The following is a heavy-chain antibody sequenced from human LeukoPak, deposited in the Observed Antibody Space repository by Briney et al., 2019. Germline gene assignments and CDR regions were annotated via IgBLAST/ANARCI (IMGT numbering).Heavy chain of an antibody. D-gene: IGHD4/OR15-4a*01. CDR3: ASLTGAYMVGLHWFDP. CDR2: INHSGST. V-gene: IGHV4-34*01. CDR1: GGSFSGYY. Sequence: SETLSLTCAVYGGSFSGYYWSWIRQPPGKGLEWIGEINHSGSTNYNPSLKSRVTISVDTSKDQFSLKLSSVTAADTAVYYCASLTGAYMVGLHWFDPWGQGTLVTVSS. J-gene: IGHJ5*02.